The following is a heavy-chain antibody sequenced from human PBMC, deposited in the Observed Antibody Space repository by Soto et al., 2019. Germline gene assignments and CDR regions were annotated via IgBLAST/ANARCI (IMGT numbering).Heavy chain of an antibody. D-gene: IGHD6-13*01. Sequence: ASVKFSCKASGYTFTSYAMHWVRQAPGQRLEWMGWINAGNGNTKYSQKFQGRVTITRDTSASTAYMELSSLRSEDTAVYYCAKGQQLVLDYYYYGMDVWGQGTTVTVSS. J-gene: IGHJ6*02. CDR1: GYTFTSYA. CDR3: AKGQQLVLDYYYYGMDV. V-gene: IGHV1-3*01. CDR2: INAGNGNT.